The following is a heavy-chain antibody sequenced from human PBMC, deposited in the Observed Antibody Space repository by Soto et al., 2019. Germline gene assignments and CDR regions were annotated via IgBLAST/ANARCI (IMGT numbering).Heavy chain of an antibody. D-gene: IGHD6-6*01. CDR3: AREGQLGY. CDR1: GYTFRNYG. Sequence: QVQLVQSGAEVKKPGASVKVSCKASGYTFRNYGFSWVRQAPGQGLEWMGWISGYNGNTNYAERLQGRVTMTTDTSTGTAYSDLKNLRYDDTAVYYCAREGQLGYWGQGTPVTVSA. CDR2: ISGYNGNT. J-gene: IGHJ4*02. V-gene: IGHV1-18*01.